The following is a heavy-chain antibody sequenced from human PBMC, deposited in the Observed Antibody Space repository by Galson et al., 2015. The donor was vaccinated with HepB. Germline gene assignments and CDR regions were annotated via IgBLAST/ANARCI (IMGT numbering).Heavy chain of an antibody. CDR3: ARVVSSGYYYYHLDY. J-gene: IGHJ4*02. Sequence: SLRLSCAASGFTFSSYSMNWVRQAPGKGLEWVSSISSSSSYIYYADSVKGRFTISRDNAKNSLYLQMNSLRAEDTAVYYCARVVSSGYYYYHLDYWGQGTLVTVSS. CDR2: ISSSSSYI. V-gene: IGHV3-21*01. D-gene: IGHD3-22*01. CDR1: GFTFSSYS.